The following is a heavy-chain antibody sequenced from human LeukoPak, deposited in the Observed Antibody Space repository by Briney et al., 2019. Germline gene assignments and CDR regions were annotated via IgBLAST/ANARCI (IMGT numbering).Heavy chain of an antibody. CDR2: INHSGST. CDR3: ARGRTWQHYFDY. D-gene: IGHD2-2*01. J-gene: IGHJ4*02. CDR1: GGSFSGYY. Sequence: PSETLSLTCAVYGGSFSGYYWSWIRQPPGKGLEWIGEINHSGSTNYNPSLKSRVTISVDTSKNQFSLKLSSVTAADTAVYYCARGRTWQHYFDYWGQGTLVTVSS. V-gene: IGHV4-34*01.